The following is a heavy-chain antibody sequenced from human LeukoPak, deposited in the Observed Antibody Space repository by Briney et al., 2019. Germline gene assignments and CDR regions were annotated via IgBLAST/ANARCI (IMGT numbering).Heavy chain of an antibody. V-gene: IGHV4-31*03. CDR1: GGSISSGGYY. Sequence: SETLSLTCTVSGGSISSGGYYWSWIRQHPGKGLEWIGYIYYSGSTYYNPSLKSRLTISVDTSKNQSSLKLSSVTAADTAVYYCARAGSSWYWFDPWGQGTLVTVSS. CDR3: ARAGSSWYWFDP. J-gene: IGHJ5*02. CDR2: IYYSGST. D-gene: IGHD6-13*01.